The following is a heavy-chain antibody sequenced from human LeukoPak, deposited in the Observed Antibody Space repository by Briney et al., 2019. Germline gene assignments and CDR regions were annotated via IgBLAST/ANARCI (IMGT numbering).Heavy chain of an antibody. V-gene: IGHV4-34*01. D-gene: IGHD3-10*02. CDR3: AALSDKDVRGVIIPAIDY. CDR2: INHSGST. CDR1: GGSFSGYY. Sequence: SETLSLTCAVYGGSFSGYYWSWIRQPPGKGLEWIGEINHSGSTNHNPSLKSRVTISVDTSKNQFSLKLSSVTAADTAVYYCAALSDKDVRGVIIPAIDYWGQGTLVTVSS. J-gene: IGHJ4*02.